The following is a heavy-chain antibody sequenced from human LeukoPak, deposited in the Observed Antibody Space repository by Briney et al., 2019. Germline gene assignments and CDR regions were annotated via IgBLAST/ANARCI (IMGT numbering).Heavy chain of an antibody. J-gene: IGHJ1*01. V-gene: IGHV3-21*01. Sequence: PGGSLRLSCAASGFTFSSYAMSWVRQAPGKGLEWVSSIDPSSTYIYYADSVKGRFTISRDNAQNSLYLQMNSLRAEDTAVYYCATYSSLNRREFQYWGQGTLLTVSS. CDR3: ATYSSLNRREFQY. CDR2: IDPSSTYI. D-gene: IGHD3-22*01. CDR1: GFTFSSYA.